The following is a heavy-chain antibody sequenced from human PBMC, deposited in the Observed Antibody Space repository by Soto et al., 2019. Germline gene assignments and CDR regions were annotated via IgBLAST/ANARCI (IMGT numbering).Heavy chain of an antibody. CDR3: ARDEDYGDYVAAFDI. Sequence: PSETLSLTCTVSGGSLSSYYWSWIRQPPGKGLEWIGYIYYSGSTNYNPSLKSRVTISVDTSKNQFSLKLSSVTAADTAVYYCARDEDYGDYVAAFDIWGQGTMVTVSS. V-gene: IGHV4-59*01. D-gene: IGHD4-17*01. CDR1: GGSLSSYY. J-gene: IGHJ3*02. CDR2: IYYSGST.